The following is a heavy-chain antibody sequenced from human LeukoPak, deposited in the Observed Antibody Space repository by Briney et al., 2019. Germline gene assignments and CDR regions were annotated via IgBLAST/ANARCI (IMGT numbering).Heavy chain of an antibody. J-gene: IGHJ4*02. Sequence: SETLSLTCAVYGGSFSGYYWSWIRQPPGKGLEWIGEINHSGSTNYNPSLKSRVTISVDTSKNQFSLKLSSVTAADTAVSYCAREETKLRGLDYWGQGTLVTVSS. CDR1: GGSFSGYY. CDR2: INHSGST. V-gene: IGHV4-34*01. D-gene: IGHD2-21*01. CDR3: AREETKLRGLDY.